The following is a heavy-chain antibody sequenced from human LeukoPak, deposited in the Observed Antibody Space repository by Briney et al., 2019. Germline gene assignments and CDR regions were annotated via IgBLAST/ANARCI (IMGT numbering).Heavy chain of an antibody. D-gene: IGHD2-15*01. CDR2: ISWNSGSI. CDR3: AKGGYCSGGSCYLKSAFDI. V-gene: IGHV3-9*01. CDR1: GFTFDDYA. J-gene: IGHJ3*02. Sequence: PGRSLRLSCAASGFTFDDYAMHWVRQAPGKGLEWVSGISWNSGSIGYADSVKGRFTISRDNAKNSLYLQMNSLRAEDTALYYCAKGGYCSGGSCYLKSAFDIWGQGTMVTVSS.